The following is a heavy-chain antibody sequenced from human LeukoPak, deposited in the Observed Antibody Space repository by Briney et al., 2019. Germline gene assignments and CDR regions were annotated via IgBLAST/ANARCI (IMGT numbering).Heavy chain of an antibody. CDR2: ISSSSSTI. CDR1: GFTFSSYS. Sequence: GGSLRLSCAASGFTFSSYSMNWVRQAPGKGLEWVSYISSSSSTIYYADSAKGRFTISRDNAKNSLYLQMNSLRAEDTAVYYCARDEDYGDYVFDYWGQGTLVTVSS. V-gene: IGHV3-48*01. D-gene: IGHD4-17*01. J-gene: IGHJ4*02. CDR3: ARDEDYGDYVFDY.